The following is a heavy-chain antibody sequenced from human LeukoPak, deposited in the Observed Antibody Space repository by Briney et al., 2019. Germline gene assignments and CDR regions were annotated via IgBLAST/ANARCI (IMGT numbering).Heavy chain of an antibody. CDR1: GFTFSSYW. J-gene: IGHJ2*01. D-gene: IGHD3-10*01. Sequence: PGGSLRLSCAASGFTFSSYWMNWVRQAPGKGLEWVSSISSSSTYIYYADSVKGRFTISRDNAKNSLYLQMNSLRAEDTAAYYCAREYMARGVRDWYFDLWGRGTLVTVSS. V-gene: IGHV3-21*01. CDR2: ISSSSTYI. CDR3: AREYMARGVRDWYFDL.